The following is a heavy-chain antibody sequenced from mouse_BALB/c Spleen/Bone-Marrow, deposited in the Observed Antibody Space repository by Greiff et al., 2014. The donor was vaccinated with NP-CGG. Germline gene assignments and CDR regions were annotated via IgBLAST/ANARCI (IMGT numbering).Heavy chain of an antibody. CDR3: AMITTGAWFAY. CDR2: IDPANGNT. Sequence: VQLQQSGAELVKPGASVKLSCTASGFNIKDTYMHWVKQRPEQGLEWIGRIDPANGNTKYDPKFQDKATITADTSSNTAYLQLSSLTSEDTAVYYCAMITTGAWFAYWGQGTLVTVSA. D-gene: IGHD2-4*01. J-gene: IGHJ3*01. V-gene: IGHV14-3*02. CDR1: GFNIKDTY.